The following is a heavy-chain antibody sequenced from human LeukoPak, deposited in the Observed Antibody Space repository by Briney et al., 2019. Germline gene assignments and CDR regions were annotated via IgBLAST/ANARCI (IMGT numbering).Heavy chain of an antibody. CDR1: GYLFTGYY. CDR3: AREHYYDSSGPDAFDI. V-gene: IGHV1-2*02. CDR2: INPNNGGT. J-gene: IGHJ3*02. D-gene: IGHD3-22*01. Sequence: GASVKVSCKASGYLFTGYYIHWVRQAPGQGLEWMGWINPNNGGTNYAQKFEGRVIMTRNTSSTVYMEVRRLRSDDTAIYYCAREHYYDSSGPDAFDIWGQGTMVTVSS.